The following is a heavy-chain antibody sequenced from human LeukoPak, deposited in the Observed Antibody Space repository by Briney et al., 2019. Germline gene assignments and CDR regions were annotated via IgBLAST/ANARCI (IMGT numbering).Heavy chain of an antibody. CDR3: ASGGNGVYYFDY. CDR2: IYYSGST. V-gene: IGHV4-59*01. Sequence: SETLSLTCTVSGGSISSYYWSWIRQPPGKGLEWIGYIYYSGSTNYNPSLKSRVTISVDTSKNQFSLKLSSVTAADTAVYYCASGGNGVYYFDYWGQGTLVTVSS. CDR1: GGSISSYY. D-gene: IGHD1-1*01. J-gene: IGHJ4*02.